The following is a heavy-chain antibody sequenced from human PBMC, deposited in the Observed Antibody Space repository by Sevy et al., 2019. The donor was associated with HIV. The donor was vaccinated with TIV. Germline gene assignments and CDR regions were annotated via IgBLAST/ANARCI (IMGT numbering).Heavy chain of an antibody. CDR1: GFTFSANW. CDR2: IKGDGSDK. CDR3: AHETFGRFES. D-gene: IGHD3-16*01. J-gene: IGHJ4*02. V-gene: IGHV3-7*01. Sequence: GGSLRLSCAASGFTFSANWMNWVRQAPGKGLEWVANIKGDGSDKHYVDSVEGRFTISRANAKNLLYLQMNSLTVEDTAVHYRAHETFGRFESWGQGTLVTVSS.